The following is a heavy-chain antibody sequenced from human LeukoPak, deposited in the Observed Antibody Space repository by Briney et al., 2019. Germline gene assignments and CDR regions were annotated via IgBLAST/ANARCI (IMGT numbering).Heavy chain of an antibody. D-gene: IGHD3-10*01. CDR2: IYRGGST. CDR3: ARSQYGSGSGQNDACDI. Sequence: GGSLRLSCAAYGFNVSSNYISWVRQAPGKGLEWVSVIYRGGSTYYTDSVKDRFTISRDDSKNTVTLQMTSLRAEDSAVYYCARSQYGSGSGQNDACDIWGQGTMVTVSS. CDR1: GFNVSSNY. J-gene: IGHJ3*02. V-gene: IGHV3-66*01.